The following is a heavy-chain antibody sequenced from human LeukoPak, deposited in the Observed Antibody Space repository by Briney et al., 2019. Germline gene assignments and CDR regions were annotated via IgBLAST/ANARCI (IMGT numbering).Heavy chain of an antibody. J-gene: IGHJ4*02. CDR1: GGSFSGYY. V-gene: IGHV4-34*01. CDR3: ARGRRIQLWFWMYYFDY. D-gene: IGHD5-18*01. Sequence: PSETLSLTCAVYGGSFSGYYWSWIRQPPGKGLEWIGEINHSGSTNYNPSLKSRVTISVDTSKNQFSLKLSSVTAADTAVYYCARGRRIQLWFWMYYFDYWGQGTLVTVSS. CDR2: INHSGST.